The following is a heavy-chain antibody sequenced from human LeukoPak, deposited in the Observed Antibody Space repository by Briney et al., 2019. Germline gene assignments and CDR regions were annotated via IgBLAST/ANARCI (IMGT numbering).Heavy chain of an antibody. J-gene: IGHJ5*02. CDR3: ARARSGWNWFDP. CDR2: ISAYNGNT. CDR1: GYTFTSYG. Sequence: ASVKVSCKASGYTFTSYGISWVRQAPGRGLEWMGWISAYNGNTNYAQKLQGRVTMTTDTSTSTAYMELRSLRSDDTAVYYCARARSGWNWFDPWGQGTLVTVSS. V-gene: IGHV1-18*01. D-gene: IGHD6-19*01.